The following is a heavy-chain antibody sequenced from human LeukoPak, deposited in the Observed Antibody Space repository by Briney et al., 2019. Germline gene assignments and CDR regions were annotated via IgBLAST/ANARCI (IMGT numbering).Heavy chain of an antibody. D-gene: IGHD3-10*01. J-gene: IGHJ4*02. V-gene: IGHV3-48*01. CDR1: GLTFRTYS. CDR3: ARDTYGSGNYYNAPLDY. Sequence: GGSLRLSCAASGLTFRTYSMNWVRQAPGKGLEWVSYISSGGSTIYYADSVKGRFTISRDNAKNSLYLQMNSLRAEDTAMYYCARDTYGSGNYYNAPLDYWGQGTLVTVSS. CDR2: ISSGGSTI.